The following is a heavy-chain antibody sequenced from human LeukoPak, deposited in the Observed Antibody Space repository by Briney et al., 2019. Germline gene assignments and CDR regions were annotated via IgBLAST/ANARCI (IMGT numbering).Heavy chain of an antibody. J-gene: IGHJ4*02. D-gene: IGHD6-6*01. Sequence: ASVKVSCKASGYSFTAYSIVWVRQAPGQGLEWMGWIHPHSGGTAYGKTFQGRVTMTRDTSISTAYMELIRLRSADTAVYYCARVGRAFTARSSFFDYWGQGTLVTVSS. CDR3: ARVGRAFTARSSFFDY. CDR1: GYSFTAYS. V-gene: IGHV1-2*02. CDR2: IHPHSGGT.